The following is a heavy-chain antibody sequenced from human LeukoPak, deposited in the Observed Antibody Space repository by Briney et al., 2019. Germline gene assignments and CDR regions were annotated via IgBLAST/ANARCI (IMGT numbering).Heavy chain of an antibody. J-gene: IGHJ4*02. D-gene: IGHD6-19*01. CDR2: ISSSSSYI. V-gene: IGHV3-21*01. Sequence: GGSLRLSCAASGFTFSSYSMDWVRQAPGKGLEWVSSISSSSSYIYYADSVKGRFTISRDHANNSLYLQMNSLRAEDTAVYYCASGRYSSGWYPLGYWGQGTLVTVSS. CDR3: ASGRYSSGWYPLGY. CDR1: GFTFSSYS.